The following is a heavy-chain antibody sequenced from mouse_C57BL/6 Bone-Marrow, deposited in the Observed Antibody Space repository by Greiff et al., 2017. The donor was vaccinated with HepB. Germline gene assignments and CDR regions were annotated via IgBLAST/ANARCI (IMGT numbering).Heavy chain of an antibody. D-gene: IGHD2-10*01. J-gene: IGHJ4*01. V-gene: IGHV1-15*01. Sequence: QVQLQQSGAELVRPGASVTLSCKASGYTFTDYEMHWVKQTPVHGLEWIGAIDPETGGTAYNQKFKGKAILTADKSSSTAYMELRSLTSEDSAVYYCTRERDLLHYAMDYWGQGTSVTVSS. CDR2: IDPETGGT. CDR3: TRERDLLHYAMDY. CDR1: GYTFTDYE.